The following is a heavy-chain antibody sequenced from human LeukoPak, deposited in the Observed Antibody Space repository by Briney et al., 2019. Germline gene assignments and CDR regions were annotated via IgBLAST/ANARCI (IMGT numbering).Heavy chain of an antibody. CDR3: AKSGGYGLIDY. Sequence: SETLSLTCSVSGGSITGDNYYWGWIRQPPGKGLEWIGSIYYSGSTIYNPLFRSPVTISVDTSKNQFSLKLNSVTAADTAMYYCAKSGGYGLIDYWGQGTLVTVSS. CDR1: GGSITGDNYY. V-gene: IGHV4-39*01. J-gene: IGHJ4*02. CDR2: IYYSGST. D-gene: IGHD1-26*01.